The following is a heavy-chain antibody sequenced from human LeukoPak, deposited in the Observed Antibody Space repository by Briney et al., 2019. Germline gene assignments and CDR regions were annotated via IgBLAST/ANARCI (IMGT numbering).Heavy chain of an antibody. CDR1: GGSISSYY. D-gene: IGHD2-21*01. CDR3: ATSHDVKTAPYDL. J-gene: IGHJ5*02. Sequence: SETLSLTCTVFGGSISSYYWSWVRQSPGKGLEWIGYIFTNGWTDYNPSLKSRVTMSVDTSKNQLSMELRFLTAADTAVYYCATSHDVKTAPYDLWGQGTLVTVSS. V-gene: IGHV4-4*09. CDR2: IFTNGWT.